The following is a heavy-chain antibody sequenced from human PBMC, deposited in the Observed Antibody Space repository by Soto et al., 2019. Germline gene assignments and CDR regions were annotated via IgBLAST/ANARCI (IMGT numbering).Heavy chain of an antibody. Sequence: QVQLQESGPGLVKPSETLSLTCTVSGGSISSYYWSWIRQPPGKGLEWIGYIYYSGSTNYTPSLKSRVTISVDTSKTQFSLKLSSVTAAATAVYYCATTHSSSWTDAFDIWGQGTMVTVSS. D-gene: IGHD6-13*01. CDR3: ATTHSSSWTDAFDI. CDR2: IYYSGST. V-gene: IGHV4-59*01. J-gene: IGHJ3*02. CDR1: GGSISSYY.